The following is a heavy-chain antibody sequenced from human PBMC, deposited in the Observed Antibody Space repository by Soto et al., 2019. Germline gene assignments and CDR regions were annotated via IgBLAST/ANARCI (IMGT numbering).Heavy chain of an antibody. Sequence: LRLSCAASGFTFSSYAMSWVRQAPGKGLEWVSAISGSGGSTYYADSVKGRFTISRDNSKNTLYLQMNSLRAEDTAVYYCAKDPDSNYVGNWFDPWGQGTLVTVSS. CDR1: GFTFSSYA. CDR2: ISGSGGST. D-gene: IGHD4-4*01. CDR3: AKDPDSNYVGNWFDP. V-gene: IGHV3-23*01. J-gene: IGHJ5*02.